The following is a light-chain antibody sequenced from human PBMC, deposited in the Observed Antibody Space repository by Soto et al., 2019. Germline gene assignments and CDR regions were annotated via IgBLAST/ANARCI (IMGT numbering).Light chain of an antibody. J-gene: IGKJ4*01. CDR2: GAS. CDR1: QSVSSNY. V-gene: IGKV3-20*01. Sequence: EIVLTQSPGTLSLSPGERATLSCRASQSVSSNYLAWYQQKPGQAPRLLIYGASSSATGIPDRFSGSGSGTDVTLTISRLEPADFAVYYCQQCGSSPLTFGGGTKVEIK. CDR3: QQCGSSPLT.